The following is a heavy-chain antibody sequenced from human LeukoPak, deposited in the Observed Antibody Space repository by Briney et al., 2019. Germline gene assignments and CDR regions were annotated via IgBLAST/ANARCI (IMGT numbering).Heavy chain of an antibody. J-gene: IGHJ4*02. Sequence: SETLSLTCTVSGGSISSSSYYWGWIRQPPGKGLEWIGSIYYSGSTYYNPSLKSRVTISVDTSKNQFSLKLSSVTSADTAVYYCARPYGSGSYFDYWGQGTLVTVSS. CDR1: GGSISSSSYY. CDR2: IYYSGST. D-gene: IGHD3-10*01. V-gene: IGHV4-39*01. CDR3: ARPYGSGSYFDY.